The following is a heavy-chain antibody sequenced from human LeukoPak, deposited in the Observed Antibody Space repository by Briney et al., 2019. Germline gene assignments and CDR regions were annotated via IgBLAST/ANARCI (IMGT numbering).Heavy chain of an antibody. CDR1: GYTFTSYY. V-gene: IGHV1-46*01. CDR2: INPSGGST. D-gene: IGHD6-13*01. CDR3: ARARYEYSSSWYAFDI. Sequence: ASVKVSCKASGYTFTSYYMHWVRQAPGQGLEWMGVINPSGGSTSYAQKFQGRVTMTRDMSTSTVYMELSSLRSEDTAVYYCARARYEYSSSWYAFDIWGQGTMVTVSS. J-gene: IGHJ3*02.